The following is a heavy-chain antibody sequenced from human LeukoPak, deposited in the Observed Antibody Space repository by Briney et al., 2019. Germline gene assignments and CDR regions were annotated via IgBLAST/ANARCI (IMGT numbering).Heavy chain of an antibody. CDR2: INPNSGGT. CDR1: GYTFTGYY. J-gene: IGHJ4*02. CDR3: ARTRIGLWFGELFCFDY. V-gene: IGHV1-2*02. D-gene: IGHD3-10*01. Sequence: ASVKVSCKASGYTFTGYYMHWVRQAPGQGLEWMGWINPNSGGTNHAQKFQGRVTMTRDTSISTAYMELSRLRSDDTAVYYCARTRIGLWFGELFCFDYWGQGTLVTVSS.